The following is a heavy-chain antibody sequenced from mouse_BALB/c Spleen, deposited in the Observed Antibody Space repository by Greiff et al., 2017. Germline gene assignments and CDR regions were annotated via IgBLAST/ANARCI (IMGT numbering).Heavy chain of an antibody. CDR3: APFYYYGSSYVGFAY. V-gene: IGHV14-3*02. Sequence: VQLKQSGAELVKPGASVKLSCTASGFNIKDTYMHWVKQRPEQGLEWIGRIDPANGNTKYDPKFQGKATITADTSSNTAYLQLSSLTSEDTAVYYCAPFYYYGSSYVGFAYWGQGTLVTVSA. CDR1: GFNIKDTY. J-gene: IGHJ3*01. CDR2: IDPANGNT. D-gene: IGHD1-1*01.